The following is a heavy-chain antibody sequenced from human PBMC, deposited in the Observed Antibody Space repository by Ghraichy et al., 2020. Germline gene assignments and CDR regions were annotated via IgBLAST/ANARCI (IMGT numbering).Heavy chain of an antibody. J-gene: IGHJ4*02. D-gene: IGHD3/OR15-3a*01. CDR2: IIPIFGTA. V-gene: IGHV1-69*13. CDR3: ARESTGLTTFDY. Sequence: SVKVSCKASGGTFSSYAISWVRQAPGQGLEWMGGIIPIFGTANYAQKFQGRVTITADESTSTAYMELSSLRSEDTAVYYCARESTGLTTFDYWGQGTLVTVSS. CDR1: GGTFSSYA.